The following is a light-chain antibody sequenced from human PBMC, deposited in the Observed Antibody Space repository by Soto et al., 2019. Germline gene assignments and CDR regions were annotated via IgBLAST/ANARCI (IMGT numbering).Light chain of an antibody. CDR1: QTTSPKY. J-gene: IGKJ1*01. CDR3: QQYRGWPRT. V-gene: IGKV3-20*01. CDR2: GAS. Sequence: EIELTQSPGALSLSPGESATLSCRVSQTTSPKYVAWYQQKPGQAPRLLIYGASTRATDMPGRFRGSGAGAEFTLTISSLQSEDSAVYYCQQYRGWPRTFGQGTKVDI.